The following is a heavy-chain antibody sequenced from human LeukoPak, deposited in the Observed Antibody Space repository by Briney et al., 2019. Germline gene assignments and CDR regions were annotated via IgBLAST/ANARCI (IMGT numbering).Heavy chain of an antibody. V-gene: IGHV3-23*01. D-gene: IGHD2/OR15-2a*01. CDR1: GVIISSYA. J-gene: IGHJ5*02. CDR2: INGRGDNT. CDR3: AKDRVSPGFNWFDP. Sequence: AGGSLRLSCAASGVIISSYAMSWVRQAPGKGLEWVSAINGRGDNTYYADFVKGQFTISRDNSKSTVYLQMNSLRTEDTAVYYCAKDRVSPGFNWFDPWGQGTLVTVSS.